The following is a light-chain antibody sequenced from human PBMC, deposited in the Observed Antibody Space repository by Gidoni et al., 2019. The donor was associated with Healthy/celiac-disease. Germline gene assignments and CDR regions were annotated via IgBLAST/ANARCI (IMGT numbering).Light chain of an antibody. CDR3: QQLNSYPLT. Sequence: DSQFTQSPSFLSASVGDRVTITCLASKGISSYLVWYQQKPGKAPKLLIYAASTLQSGVPSRFSGSGSGTEFTLTISSLQPEDFATYYCQQLNSYPLTFGGGTKVEIK. CDR1: KGISSY. CDR2: AAS. J-gene: IGKJ4*01. V-gene: IGKV1-9*01.